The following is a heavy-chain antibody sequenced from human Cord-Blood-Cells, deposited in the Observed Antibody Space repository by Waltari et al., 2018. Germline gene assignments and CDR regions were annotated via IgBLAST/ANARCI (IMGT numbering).Heavy chain of an antibody. CDR3: ARDAGYSSI. CDR1: GGTVRIVT. D-gene: IGHD6-13*01. J-gene: IGHJ4*02. Sequence: QAQLVQSGAEVKKPGSSVKRACKAPGGTVRIVTISWLRQAPGQGLEWMGGIIHIFGTANYAQKFQGRVTITADESTSTAYMELSSLRSEDTAVYYCARDAGYSSIWGQGTLVTVSS. CDR2: IIHIFGTA. V-gene: IGHV1-69*01.